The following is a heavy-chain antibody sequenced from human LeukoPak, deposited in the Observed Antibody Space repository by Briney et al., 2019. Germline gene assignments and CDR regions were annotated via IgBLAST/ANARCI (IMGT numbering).Heavy chain of an antibody. CDR3: AREEYDYGLGAFDY. D-gene: IGHD4/OR15-4a*01. V-gene: IGHV3-30-3*01. CDR2: ISSDGNLI. Sequence: PGGSLSLSCAASGFTFSRYAVHWVRQAPGKGLEWVAVISSDGNLIFYADSLKGRFTISRDDSRSTLYLQMNSLRVEDTALYYCAREEYDYGLGAFDYWGQGDLVTVSS. J-gene: IGHJ4*02. CDR1: GFTFSRYA.